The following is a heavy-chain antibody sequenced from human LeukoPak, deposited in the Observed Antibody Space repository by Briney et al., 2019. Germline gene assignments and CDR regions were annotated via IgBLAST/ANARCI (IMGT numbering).Heavy chain of an antibody. CDR1: GSISXXX. V-gene: IGHV4-59*08. CDR3: ARLLYSSGWAYFDY. J-gene: IGHJ4*02. D-gene: IGHD6-19*01. CDR2: IYYSGST. Sequence: GSISXXXXXXXXXXPGXXXXXXGYIYYSGSTNYNPSLKSRVTISVDTSKNQFSLKLSSVTAADTAVYYCARLLYSSGWAYFDYWGQGTLVTVSS.